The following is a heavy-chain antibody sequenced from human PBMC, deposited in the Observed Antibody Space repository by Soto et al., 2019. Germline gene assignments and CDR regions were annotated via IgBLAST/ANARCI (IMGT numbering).Heavy chain of an antibody. V-gene: IGHV1-69*01. Sequence: QVQLVQSGAEVKKPGSSVKVSCKASGGTFSSYAISWVRQSPGQGLEWMGGIIPIFGTANYAQKFQGRVTITADESTSTAYMELSSMRSEDTAVYYCARNREQWLYQYYFDYWGQGTLVTVSS. D-gene: IGHD6-19*01. CDR1: GGTFSSYA. CDR2: IIPIFGTA. J-gene: IGHJ4*02. CDR3: ARNREQWLYQYYFDY.